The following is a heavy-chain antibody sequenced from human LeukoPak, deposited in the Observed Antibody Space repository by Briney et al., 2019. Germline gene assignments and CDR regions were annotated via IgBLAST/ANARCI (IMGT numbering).Heavy chain of an antibody. D-gene: IGHD1-26*01. CDR2: IIPIFGTA. CDR1: GYTFTGYY. CDR3: ARDLITTIVGPTDAFDI. J-gene: IGHJ3*02. Sequence: ASVKVSCKASGYTFTGYYMHWVRQAPGQGLEWMGGIIPIFGTANYTQKFQGRVTITADKSTSTAYMELSSLRSDDTAVYYCARDLITTIVGPTDAFDIWGQGTMVTVSS. V-gene: IGHV1-69*06.